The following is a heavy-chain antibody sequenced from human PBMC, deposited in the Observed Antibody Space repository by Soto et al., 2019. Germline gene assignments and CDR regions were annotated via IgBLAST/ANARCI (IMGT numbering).Heavy chain of an antibody. CDR1: GGSISSGGYY. Sequence: SETLSLTCTVSGGSISSGGYYWSWIRQHPGKGLEWIGYIYYSGSTYYNPSLKSRVTISVDTSKNQFSLKLSSVTAADTAVYYCARDATSGSSRTNWFDPWGQGTLVTVSS. D-gene: IGHD6-13*01. J-gene: IGHJ5*02. CDR2: IYYSGST. CDR3: ARDATSGSSRTNWFDP. V-gene: IGHV4-31*03.